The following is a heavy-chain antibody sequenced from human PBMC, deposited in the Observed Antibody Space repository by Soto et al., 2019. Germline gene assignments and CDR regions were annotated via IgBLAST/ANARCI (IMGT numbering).Heavy chain of an antibody. CDR3: ASEVAGGSYF. CDR1: GYSLGDSY. Sequence: PGGSLRLSCVASGYSLGDSYMGWIRQSPGKGLEWISCISHNATTMDYADSVKGRFIISRDNGKNSLFLQMNSLRVDDTAVYYCASEVAGGSYFWGQGTLVTVSS. CDR2: ISHNATTM. D-gene: IGHD3-10*01. V-gene: IGHV3-11*01. J-gene: IGHJ4*02.